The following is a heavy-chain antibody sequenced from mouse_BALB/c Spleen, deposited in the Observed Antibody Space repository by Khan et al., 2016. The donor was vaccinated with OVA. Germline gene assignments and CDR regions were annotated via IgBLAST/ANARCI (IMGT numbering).Heavy chain of an antibody. CDR3: ASYRYDYFDY. Sequence: VQLVESGAELARPGASVKLSCKASGYTFTSYWMQWVKQRPGQGLEWIGTIYPGDGATRYTQKFKGKATLTADKSSSTAYMQLSSLASEDSAVYYCASYRYDYFDYWGQGTTLTVSS. V-gene: IGHV1-87*01. J-gene: IGHJ2*01. CDR2: IYPGDGAT. D-gene: IGHD2-14*01. CDR1: GYTFTSYW.